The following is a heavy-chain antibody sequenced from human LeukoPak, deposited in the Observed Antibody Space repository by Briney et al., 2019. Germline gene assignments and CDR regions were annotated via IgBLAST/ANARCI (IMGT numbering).Heavy chain of an antibody. V-gene: IGHV2-70*11. CDR1: GFSLSTSGMC. CDR3: AHSYGSGGSLSLDS. D-gene: IGHD3-10*01. Sequence: SGPALVKPTQTLTLTCTFSGFSLSTSGMCVSWIRQPPGKALDWLARIDWDDDKYYSTSLKTRLTISKDTSKNQVVLTMTNMDPVDTATYYCAHSYGSGGSLSLDSWGQGTLVTVSS. CDR2: IDWDDDK. J-gene: IGHJ4*02.